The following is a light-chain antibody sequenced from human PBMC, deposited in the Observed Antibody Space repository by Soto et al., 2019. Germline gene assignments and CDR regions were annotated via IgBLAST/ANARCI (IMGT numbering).Light chain of an antibody. CDR1: QDISNY. CDR3: QRYNNWPLT. CDR2: GAF. J-gene: IGKJ4*01. Sequence: DIQLTQSPSFLSAAVGDRVTIICRASQDISNYLAWYQQKPGKAPKLLIFGAFTLQSGVPSRFSGSGSGTEFTLTISSLQPEDFAIYYCQRYNNWPLTFGGGTKVDIK. V-gene: IGKV1-9*01.